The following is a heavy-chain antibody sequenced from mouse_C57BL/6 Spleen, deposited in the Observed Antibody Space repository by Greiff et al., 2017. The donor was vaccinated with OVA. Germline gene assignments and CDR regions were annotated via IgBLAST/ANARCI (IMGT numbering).Heavy chain of an antibody. D-gene: IGHD1-1*01. Sequence: VQGVESGAELVKPGASVKLSCKASGYTFTEYTIHWVKQRSGQGLEWIGWFYPGSGSIKYNEKFKDKATLTADKSSSTVYMELSRLTSEDSAVYFCARHEGFYYYGSSSYAMDYWGQGTSVTVSS. CDR1: GYTFTEYT. CDR3: ARHEGFYYYGSSSYAMDY. CDR2: FYPGSGSI. J-gene: IGHJ4*01. V-gene: IGHV1-62-2*01.